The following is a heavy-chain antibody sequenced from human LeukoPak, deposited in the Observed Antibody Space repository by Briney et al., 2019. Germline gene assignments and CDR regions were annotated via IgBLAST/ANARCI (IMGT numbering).Heavy chain of an antibody. CDR2: ISSSRSTI. D-gene: IGHD5-24*01. CDR1: GFTFSSYS. V-gene: IGHV3-48*01. J-gene: IGHJ4*02. Sequence: GGSLRLSCAASGFTFSSYSMNWVRQTPGKGLEWVSYISSSRSTIYYADSVKGRFTISRDNAKNSLYLQMNSLRAEDTVVYYCARERWLQLHFDYWGQGTLVTVSS. CDR3: ARERWLQLHFDY.